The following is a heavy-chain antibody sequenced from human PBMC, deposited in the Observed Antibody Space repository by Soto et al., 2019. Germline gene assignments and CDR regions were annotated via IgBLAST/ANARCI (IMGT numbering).Heavy chain of an antibody. Sequence: VQLVQSGAEVKKPGASVKVSCKTSGYTVTNYNINWVRQATGQGLEWLRWMKTNSGNTGYAQKFQGRVTMTKNTSITSEYMELSSLRSGDTAVYYCARAETYSTSSPFDYWGQGTLVTVSS. CDR2: MKTNSGNT. V-gene: IGHV1-8*01. D-gene: IGHD6-6*01. J-gene: IGHJ4*02. CDR3: ARAETYSTSSPFDY. CDR1: GYTVTNYN.